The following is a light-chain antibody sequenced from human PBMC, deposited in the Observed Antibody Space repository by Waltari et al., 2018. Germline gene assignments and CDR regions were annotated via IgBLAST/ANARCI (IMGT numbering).Light chain of an antibody. J-gene: IGKJ1*01. Sequence: EIVLTQSPGTLSLSPGERATLSCRASQSIASDYLAWYQQKPGQAPRLLIYGASGRATGIPDRFSGSGSGEDFTLTISRLEPEDFAVYYCHDFGFYPTWTFGQGTKVE. CDR2: GAS. V-gene: IGKV3-20*01. CDR3: HDFGFYPTWT. CDR1: QSIASDY.